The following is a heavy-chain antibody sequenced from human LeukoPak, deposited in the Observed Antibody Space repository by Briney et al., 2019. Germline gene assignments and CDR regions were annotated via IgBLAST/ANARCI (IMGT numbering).Heavy chain of an antibody. V-gene: IGHV5-51*01. D-gene: IGHD3-22*01. CDR1: GYSFIRYW. CDR3: ARIRAYDSPFDY. CDR2: IYPGASDT. J-gene: IGHJ4*02. Sequence: GESLKISCKGSGYSFIRYWIGWVRQMPGKGLEWMGIIYPGASDTRNRPSFQGQVTISVDKSISTAYLQWSSLKASDTAMYYCARIRAYDSPFDYWGQGTLVTVSS.